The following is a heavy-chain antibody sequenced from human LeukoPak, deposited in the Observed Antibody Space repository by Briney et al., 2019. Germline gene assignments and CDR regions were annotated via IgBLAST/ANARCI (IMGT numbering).Heavy chain of an antibody. D-gene: IGHD1-26*01. Sequence: GGSLTLSRAASGFTFSSYSMSWVSQAPGKGLEWGSVISGSGGSTYYADSVKGRFTISRDNSKNTMYLQMNSLRAEDTAVYYCAKDSTVSASYYGMDIWGQGTTVTVSS. V-gene: IGHV3-23*01. J-gene: IGHJ6*02. CDR3: AKDSTVSASYYGMDI. CDR1: GFTFSSYS. CDR2: ISGSGGST.